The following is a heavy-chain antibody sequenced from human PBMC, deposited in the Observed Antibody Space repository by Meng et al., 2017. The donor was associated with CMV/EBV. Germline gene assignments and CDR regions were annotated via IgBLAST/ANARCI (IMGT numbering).Heavy chain of an antibody. D-gene: IGHD3-22*01. CDR2: ISSSGASI. CDR3: ARDETATQSERSAYSPDAFDI. Sequence: GESLKISCVGSGFIFSDYYMSWIRRAPGKGLEIVSDISSSGASIYYADSVEGRFTISRDNARNSLYLQMNTLRAEDTAVYYCARDETATQSERSAYSPDAFDIWGQGTMVTVSS. J-gene: IGHJ3*02. V-gene: IGHV3-11*01. CDR1: GFIFSDYY.